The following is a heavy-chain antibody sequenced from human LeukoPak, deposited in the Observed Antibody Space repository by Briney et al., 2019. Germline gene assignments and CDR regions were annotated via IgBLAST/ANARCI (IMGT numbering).Heavy chain of an antibody. D-gene: IGHD4-23*01. J-gene: IGHJ2*01. Sequence: SETLSLTCAVSGRPLSTSSSNWWRWVRQPPGKGLEWIGEICHSGSTNYNPSLKSRVTISVDKSKNQFSLKLSSLTAADTAVYYCATDLHGGNSFTFDWYFDLCGRGTLATVSS. CDR2: ICHSGST. V-gene: IGHV4-4*02. CDR3: ATDLHGGNSFTFDWYFDL. CDR1: GRPLSTSSSNW.